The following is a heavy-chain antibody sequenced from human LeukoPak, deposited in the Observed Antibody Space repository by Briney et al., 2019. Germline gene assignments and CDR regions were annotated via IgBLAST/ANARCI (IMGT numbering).Heavy chain of an antibody. D-gene: IGHD2-2*01. CDR2: INHSGST. Sequence: PSETLSLTCAVYGGSFSGYYWSWIRQPPGKGLEWIGEINHSGSTNYNPSLKSRVTISVDTSKNQFSLKLSSVTAAGTAVYYCARAISAYQLQSSYYMDVWGKGTTVTVSS. CDR3: ARAISAYQLQSSYYMDV. J-gene: IGHJ6*03. CDR1: GGSFSGYY. V-gene: IGHV4-34*01.